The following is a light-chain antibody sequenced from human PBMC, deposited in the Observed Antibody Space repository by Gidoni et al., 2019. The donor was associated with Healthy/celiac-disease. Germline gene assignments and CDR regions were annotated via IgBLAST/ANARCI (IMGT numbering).Light chain of an antibody. CDR3: QQRSNWPPCS. Sequence: IVLPQSPATLSLSPGKRATLSCRASQRVSSYLAWYQQKPGQAPRLLIYDASNRATGIPARFSGSEYGTDFTLTISSLEPEDFAVYSCQQRSNWPPCSFGQGTRLKIK. CDR2: DAS. CDR1: QRVSSY. J-gene: IGKJ2*04. V-gene: IGKV3-11*01.